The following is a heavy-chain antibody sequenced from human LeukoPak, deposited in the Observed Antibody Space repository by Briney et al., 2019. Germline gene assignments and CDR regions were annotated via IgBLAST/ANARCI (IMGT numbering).Heavy chain of an antibody. CDR3: AREGGAPSSR. CDR1: GDSINSYV. V-gene: IGHV4-4*07. CDR2: IYSSGST. D-gene: IGHD1-26*01. Sequence: SETLSLTCTVSGDSINSYVWSWVRQPAGKGLEWIGRIYSSGSTNYNPSLKSRVTMSVDTSKNQFFLNLTSMTAADTAVYYCAREGGAPSSRCGQGTLVTVSS. J-gene: IGHJ4*02.